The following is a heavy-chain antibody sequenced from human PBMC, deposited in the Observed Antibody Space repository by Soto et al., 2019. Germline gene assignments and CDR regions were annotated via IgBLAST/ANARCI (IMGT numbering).Heavy chain of an antibody. V-gene: IGHV4-4*07. D-gene: IGHD2-2*01. CDR2: IYTSGST. CDR3: ARAAPLYCSSTSCLVGEYYYYAMDV. CDR1: GGSISSYY. Sequence: KPSETLSLTCTVSGGSISSYYWSWIRQPAGKGLEWIGRIYTSGSTNYNPSLKSRVTMSVGTSKNQFSLKLSSVTAADTAVYYCARAAPLYCSSTSCLVGEYYYYAMDVWGQGTTVTVAS. J-gene: IGHJ6*01.